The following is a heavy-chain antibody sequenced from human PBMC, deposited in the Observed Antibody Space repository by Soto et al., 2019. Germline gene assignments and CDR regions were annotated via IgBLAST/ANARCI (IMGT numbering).Heavy chain of an antibody. CDR1: GFTFRSYA. Sequence: GGSLGLSCAASGFTFRSYAMHWVRQAPCKGLEWVAAISFDGRYKYYADSVKGRFTISRDNSKNTLFLQMNSLRVEDTAVYYCARDPYCTTTSCVRYFGMDVWGQGTTVTVSS. J-gene: IGHJ6*02. CDR3: ARDPYCTTTSCVRYFGMDV. D-gene: IGHD2-2*01. V-gene: IGHV3-30*01. CDR2: ISFDGRYK.